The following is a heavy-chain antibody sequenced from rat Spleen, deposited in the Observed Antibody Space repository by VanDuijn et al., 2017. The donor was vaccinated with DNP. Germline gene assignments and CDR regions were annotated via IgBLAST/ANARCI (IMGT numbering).Heavy chain of an antibody. D-gene: IGHD1-1*01. CDR2: ISSGGST. V-gene: IGHV2S12*01. Sequence: QVQLKESGPGLVQPSQTLSLTCTVPGFSLTNYHVDWVRQPPGKVLEWIAAISSGGSTYYNSVLKSRLSISRDTSKSQVFLKINRLQNEDTALYYCTRGVTTVVTGWFAYWGQGTLVTVSS. J-gene: IGHJ3*01. CDR1: GFSLTNYH. CDR3: TRGVTTVVTGWFAY.